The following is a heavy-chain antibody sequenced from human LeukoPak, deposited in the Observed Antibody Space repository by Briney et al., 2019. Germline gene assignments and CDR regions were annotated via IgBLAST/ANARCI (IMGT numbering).Heavy chain of an antibody. Sequence: ASVKVSCTVSGSSLSELSLYWVRQAPGKGLEWMGGFDVIDSETFYAQKFQGRVTMTRDTSISTAYMELSRLRSDDTAVYYCAREYSSSFADYFDYWGQGTLVTVSS. CDR2: FDVIDSET. D-gene: IGHD6-13*01. V-gene: IGHV1-24*01. CDR3: AREYSSSFADYFDY. J-gene: IGHJ4*02. CDR1: GSSLSELS.